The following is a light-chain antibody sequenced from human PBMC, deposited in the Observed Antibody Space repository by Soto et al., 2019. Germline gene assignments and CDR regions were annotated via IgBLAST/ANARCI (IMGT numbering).Light chain of an antibody. CDR2: DAS. CDR3: QQYNNWPPWT. J-gene: IGKJ1*01. Sequence: EIVLTQSPGTLSLSPGERATLSCRASQSVSSNYLAWYQQKPGQAPRLLIYDASTRATGIPDRFSGRGSETEFTLTISSLQSEDYAIYYCQQYNNWPPWTFGQGTKVDIK. V-gene: IGKV3-15*01. CDR1: QSVSSN.